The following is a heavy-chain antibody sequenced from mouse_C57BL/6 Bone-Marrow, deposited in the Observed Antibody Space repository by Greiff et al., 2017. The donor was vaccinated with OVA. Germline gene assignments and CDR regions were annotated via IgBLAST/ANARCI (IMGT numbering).Heavy chain of an antibody. Sequence: VQLQQSVAELVRPGASVKLSCTASGFNIKNTYMPWVKPRPEQGLEWIGRIDPANGNTKYAPKFQGKATITADTSSNTAYLQLSSLTSEDTAIYYCAITTVPHWYFDVWGTGTTVTVSS. J-gene: IGHJ1*03. CDR1: GFNIKNTY. V-gene: IGHV14-3*01. D-gene: IGHD1-1*01. CDR3: AITTVPHWYFDV. CDR2: IDPANGNT.